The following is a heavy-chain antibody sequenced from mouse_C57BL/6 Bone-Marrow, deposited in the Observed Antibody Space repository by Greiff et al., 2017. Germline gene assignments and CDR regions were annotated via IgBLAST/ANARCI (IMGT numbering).Heavy chain of an antibody. CDR2: INPSHGGT. V-gene: IGHV1-53*01. Sequence: QVQLQQPGTELVKPGASVKLSCKASGYTFTSYWMHWVKQRPGQGLEWIGNINPSHGGTNYKEKFKSKATLTVDTASSTAYMQLSSLTSEDSSVYSCASPDGSSYGDWGQGTTLTGSS. CDR1: GYTFTSYW. D-gene: IGHD1-1*01. CDR3: ASPDGSSYGD. J-gene: IGHJ2*01.